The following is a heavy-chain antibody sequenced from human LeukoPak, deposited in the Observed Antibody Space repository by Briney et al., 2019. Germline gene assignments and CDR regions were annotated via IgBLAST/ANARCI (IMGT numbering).Heavy chain of an antibody. D-gene: IGHD6-19*01. CDR1: GGSISSYY. Sequence: SETLSLTCTVPGGSISSYYWTWIRQPAGKGLEWIGRIDSSGSTNYNPSLKSRLTMSIDTSKNQFSLKLNSVTAADTAVYYCARSQIAVAGDFGYWGLGTLVTVSS. CDR2: IDSSGST. V-gene: IGHV4-4*07. J-gene: IGHJ4*02. CDR3: ARSQIAVAGDFGY.